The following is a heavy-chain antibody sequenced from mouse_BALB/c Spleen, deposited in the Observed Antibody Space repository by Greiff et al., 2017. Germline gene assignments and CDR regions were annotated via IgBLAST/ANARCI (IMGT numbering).Heavy chain of an antibody. CDR3: ARDRYDAMDY. CDR2: ISSGSSTI. V-gene: IGHV5-17*02. D-gene: IGHD2-14*01. CDR1: GFTFSSFG. Sequence: LVESGGGLVQPGGSRKLSCAASGFTFSSFGMHWVRQAPEKGLEWVAYISSGSSTIYYADTVKGRFTISRDNPKNTLFLQMTSLRSEDTAMYYCARDRYDAMDYWGQGTSVTVAS. J-gene: IGHJ4*01.